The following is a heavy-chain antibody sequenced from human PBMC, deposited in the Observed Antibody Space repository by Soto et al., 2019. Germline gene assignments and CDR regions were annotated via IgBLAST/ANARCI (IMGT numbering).Heavy chain of an antibody. CDR3: ARAGHSSSSEGANWFDP. Sequence: PSETLSLTCTVSGGSISSGGYYWTWIRQHPGKGLEWIGYIYYSGSTYYNPSLKSRVTISVDTSKNQFSLNLRSVTAADTAVYYCARAGHSSSSEGANWFDPWGQGTLVTSPQ. CDR1: GGSISSGGYY. J-gene: IGHJ5*02. D-gene: IGHD6-6*01. V-gene: IGHV4-31*03. CDR2: IYYSGST.